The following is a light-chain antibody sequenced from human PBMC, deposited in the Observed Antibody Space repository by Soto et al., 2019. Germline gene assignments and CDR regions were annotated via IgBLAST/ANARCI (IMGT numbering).Light chain of an antibody. CDR1: QDISNY. CDR3: QQYDSWPPSYT. J-gene: IGKJ2*01. CDR2: DAS. V-gene: IGKV1-33*01. Sequence: DIQMTQSPSSLSASVGDRVTITCQAGQDISNYLNWYQQKPGKAPKLLIYDASNSETGVPSRFSGSGSGTDFTFTISSLQPEDIAVYYCQQYDSWPPSYTFGQGTKVDIK.